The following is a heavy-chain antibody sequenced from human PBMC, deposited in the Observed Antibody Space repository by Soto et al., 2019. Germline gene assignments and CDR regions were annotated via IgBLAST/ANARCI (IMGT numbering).Heavy chain of an antibody. CDR3: ARADSSGWPKHEYYYYGMDV. CDR2: ISYDGSNK. J-gene: IGHJ6*02. CDR1: GFTFSSYA. Sequence: GGSLRLSCAASGFTFSSYAMHWVRQAPGKGLEWVAVISYDGSNKYYADSVKGRFTTSRDNSKNTLYLQMNSLRAEDTAVYYCARADSSGWPKHEYYYYGMDVWGQGTTVTVSS. D-gene: IGHD6-19*01. V-gene: IGHV3-30-3*01.